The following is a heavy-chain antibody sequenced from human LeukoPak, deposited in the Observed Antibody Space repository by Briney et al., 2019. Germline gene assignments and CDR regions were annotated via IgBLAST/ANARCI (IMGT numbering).Heavy chain of an antibody. D-gene: IGHD3-10*01. V-gene: IGHV3-30*18. J-gene: IGHJ6*02. CDR2: VSHDGSNK. Sequence: GGSLRLSCAASGFTFSSYAMSWVRQGPGKGLEWVAVVSHDGSNKNYADSVKGRFTISRDNSKNTLYLQMNSLRDEDTAVYYCAKDLWFGELISYGMDVWGQGTTVTVSS. CDR1: GFTFSSYA. CDR3: AKDLWFGELISYGMDV.